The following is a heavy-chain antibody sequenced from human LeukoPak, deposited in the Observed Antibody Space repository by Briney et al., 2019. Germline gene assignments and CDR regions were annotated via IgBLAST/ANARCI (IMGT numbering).Heavy chain of an antibody. V-gene: IGHV4-38-2*02. Sequence: SETLSLTCTVSGYSISTDYHWGWIRQPPGKGLEWIGSIYYSGSTYYNPSLKSRVTISVDTSKNQFSLKLSSVTAADTAVYYCASETTVVTRPDYWGQGTLVTVSS. CDR3: ASETTVVTRPDY. D-gene: IGHD4-23*01. CDR2: IYYSGST. CDR1: GYSISTDYH. J-gene: IGHJ4*02.